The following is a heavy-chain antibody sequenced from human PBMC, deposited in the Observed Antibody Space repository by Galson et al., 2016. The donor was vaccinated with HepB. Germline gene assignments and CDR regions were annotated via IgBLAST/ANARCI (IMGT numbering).Heavy chain of an antibody. CDR2: IYWDDDK. V-gene: IGHV2-5*02. Sequence: PALVKPPQTLTLTCTFSGFSLSTSGVGVGWIRQPPGKALEWLALIYWDDDKRYSPSLKSRLTITKDTSKTQVVLTMTNMDAVDTGTYDCAHTQGQWLDFQYWGQGTQVTVS. CDR3: AHTQGQWLDFQY. J-gene: IGHJ4*02. CDR1: GFSLSTSGVG. D-gene: IGHD6-19*01.